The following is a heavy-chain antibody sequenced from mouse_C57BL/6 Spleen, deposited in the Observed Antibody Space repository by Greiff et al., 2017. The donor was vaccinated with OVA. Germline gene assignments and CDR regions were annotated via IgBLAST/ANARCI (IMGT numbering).Heavy chain of an antibody. CDR3: ARSGELRLQDYAMDY. V-gene: IGHV1-76*01. D-gene: IGHD3-2*02. CDR2: IYPGSGNT. J-gene: IGHJ4*01. Sequence: QVQLQQSGAELVRPGASVKLSCKASGYTFTDYYINWVKQRPGQGLEWIARIYPGSGNTYYNEKFKGKATLTAEKSSSTAYMQLSSLTSEDSAVYFCARSGELRLQDYAMDYWGQGTSVTVSS. CDR1: GYTFTDYY.